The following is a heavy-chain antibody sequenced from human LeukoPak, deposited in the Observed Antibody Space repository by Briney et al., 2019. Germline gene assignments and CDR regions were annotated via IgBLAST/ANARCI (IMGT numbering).Heavy chain of an antibody. CDR3: ARSTSYLDY. J-gene: IGHJ4*02. CDR1: GFTFSKYE. Sequence: GGSLRLSCAASGFTFSKYELNWVRQAPGKGLEWVSYISSSGSTIYYADSVKGRFAMSRDNAKNSLSLHLNSLRAEDTAVYYCARSTSYLDYWGQGTLVTVSS. CDR2: ISSSGSTI. D-gene: IGHD2-2*01. V-gene: IGHV3-48*03.